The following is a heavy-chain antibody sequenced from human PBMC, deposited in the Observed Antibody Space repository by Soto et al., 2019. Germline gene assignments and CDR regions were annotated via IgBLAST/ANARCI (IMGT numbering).Heavy chain of an antibody. CDR3: ATMFSGMDV. CDR1: GFTFSSYG. Sequence: QVQLVESGGGVVQPGRSLRLSCAASGFTFSSYGMHWVRQAPGKGLEWVAVISYDGSNKYYADSVKGRFTISRDNSKTTLYLQMNSLRAEDTAVYYCATMFSGMDVWGQGTTVTVSS. D-gene: IGHD3-10*02. CDR2: ISYDGSNK. V-gene: IGHV3-30*03. J-gene: IGHJ6*02.